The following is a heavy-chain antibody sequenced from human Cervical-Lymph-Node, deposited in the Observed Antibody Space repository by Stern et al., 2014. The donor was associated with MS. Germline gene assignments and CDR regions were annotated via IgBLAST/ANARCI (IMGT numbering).Heavy chain of an antibody. D-gene: IGHD1-1*01. J-gene: IGHJ4*02. CDR3: AHRRSGTMGHFDH. CDR1: EFSLTTTGAA. V-gene: IGHV2-5*02. Sequence: QITLKESGPTLVKPTQTLTLICTFSEFSLTTTGAAVGWLRQSPGKALEWLALIFWDDDKRYTPSLMNRLTITEDTSRNHVVLRMTNMDPVDSATYYCAHRRSGTMGHFDHWGQGAPVTVSS. CDR2: IFWDDDK.